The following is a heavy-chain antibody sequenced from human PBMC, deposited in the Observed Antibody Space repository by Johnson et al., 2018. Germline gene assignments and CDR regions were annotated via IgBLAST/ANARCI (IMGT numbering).Heavy chain of an antibody. J-gene: IGHJ6*03. CDR2: LYYSGST. V-gene: IGHV4-59*01. Sequence: QVQLQESGPGLVKXSETLSLTCTVSGGSISGYYWSWIRQPPGKGLDWIGYLYYSGSTNYNPSLKSRVTISVDTSKTQLSLNLRSVTAADTAVYYCARIAMTGGYYYMDVWGKGTTVTVSS. CDR3: ARIAMTGGYYYMDV. CDR1: GGSISGYY. D-gene: IGHD3-9*01.